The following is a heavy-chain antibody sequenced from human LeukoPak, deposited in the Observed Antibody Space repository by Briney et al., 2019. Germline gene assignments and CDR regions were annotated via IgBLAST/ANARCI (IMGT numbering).Heavy chain of an antibody. CDR1: GGSISSYY. CDR3: ARALLRPWFDP. Sequence: PSETLSLTCTVSGGSISSYYWIWLRQPPGKGLEWIGYIYYSGSTNYNPSLKSRVTISVDTSKNQFSLKLSSVTAADTAVYYCARALLRPWFDPWGQGTLVTVSS. J-gene: IGHJ5*02. CDR2: IYYSGST. D-gene: IGHD4-17*01. V-gene: IGHV4-59*01.